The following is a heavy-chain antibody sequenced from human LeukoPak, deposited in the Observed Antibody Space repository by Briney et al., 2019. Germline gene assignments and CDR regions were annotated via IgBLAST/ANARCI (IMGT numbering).Heavy chain of an antibody. CDR3: ARGPLRDYVWGSYRSYYFDY. Sequence: SETLSLTCAVYGGSFSGYYWSLIRQPPGKGLEWIGEINHSGSTNYNPSLKSRVTISVDTSKNQFSLKLSSVTAADTAVYYCARGPLRDYVWGSYRSYYFDYWGQETLVTVSS. V-gene: IGHV4-34*01. J-gene: IGHJ4*02. CDR1: GGSFSGYY. D-gene: IGHD3-16*02. CDR2: INHSGST.